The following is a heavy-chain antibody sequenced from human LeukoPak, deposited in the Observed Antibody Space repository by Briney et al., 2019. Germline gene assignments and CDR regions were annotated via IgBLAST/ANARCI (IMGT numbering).Heavy chain of an antibody. CDR3: ARDHWNANWFDP. Sequence: GGSLRLSCAASGFTFSYYWMGWVRQAPGKGLEWVANIKQDGSEKYYVDSVKGRFTIPRDNAKNSLYLQMNSLRAEDTAVYYCARDHWNANWFDPWGQGTLVTVSS. J-gene: IGHJ5*02. CDR2: IKQDGSEK. V-gene: IGHV3-7*01. CDR1: GFTFSYYW. D-gene: IGHD1-1*01.